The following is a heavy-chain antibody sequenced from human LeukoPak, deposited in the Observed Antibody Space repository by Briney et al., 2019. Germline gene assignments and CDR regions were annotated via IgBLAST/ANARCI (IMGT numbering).Heavy chain of an antibody. Sequence: SVKVSCKASGYTFTSYDINWVRQAPGQGLEWMGGIIPIFGTANYAQKFQGRVTITADESTSTAYMELSSLRSEDTAVYYCARGRQSGSYYVDYYYYMDVWGKGTTVTISS. V-gene: IGHV1-69*13. CDR3: ARGRQSGSYYVDYYYYMDV. CDR2: IIPIFGTA. J-gene: IGHJ6*03. D-gene: IGHD1-26*01. CDR1: GYTFTSYD.